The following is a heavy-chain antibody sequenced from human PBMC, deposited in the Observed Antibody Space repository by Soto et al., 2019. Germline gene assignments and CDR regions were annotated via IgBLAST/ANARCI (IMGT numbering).Heavy chain of an antibody. Sequence: SETLSLTCTVSGGSISGYYWSWIRQPPGKGLEWIAYIHYSGSTNYNPSLKSRVTISVDTSKNQFSLKLRSVTAADTAVYYCARARYDSSGYYYFDYWGQGTLVTSPQ. J-gene: IGHJ4*02. CDR3: ARARYDSSGYYYFDY. CDR2: IHYSGST. V-gene: IGHV4-59*01. CDR1: GGSISGYY. D-gene: IGHD3-22*01.